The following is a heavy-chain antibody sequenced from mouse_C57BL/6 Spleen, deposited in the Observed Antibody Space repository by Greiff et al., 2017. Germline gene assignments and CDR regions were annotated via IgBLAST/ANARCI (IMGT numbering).Heavy chain of an antibody. Sequence: EVQLQQSGPELVKPGASVKISCKASGYSFTGYYMNWVKQSPEKSLEWIGEINPSTGGTTYNQKFKAKATLTVDKSSSTAYMQLKSLTSEDSAVYYCARSGGSSGYAMDYWGQGTSVTVSS. D-gene: IGHD1-1*01. CDR3: ARSGGSSGYAMDY. V-gene: IGHV1-42*01. J-gene: IGHJ4*01. CDR2: INPSTGGT. CDR1: GYSFTGYY.